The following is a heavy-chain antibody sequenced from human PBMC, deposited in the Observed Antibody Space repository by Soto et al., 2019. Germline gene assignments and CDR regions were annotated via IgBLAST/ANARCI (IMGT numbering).Heavy chain of an antibody. CDR2: FDPEDGET. D-gene: IGHD4-17*01. Sequence: ASVKVSCKVSGYTLTELSMHWVRQAPGKGLEWMGGFDPEDGETIYAQKFQGRVTMTEDTSTDTAYMELSSLRSEDTAVYYCATFMVYGDYPRYWFDPWGQGTLVTVSS. J-gene: IGHJ5*02. CDR3: ATFMVYGDYPRYWFDP. V-gene: IGHV1-24*01. CDR1: GYTLTELS.